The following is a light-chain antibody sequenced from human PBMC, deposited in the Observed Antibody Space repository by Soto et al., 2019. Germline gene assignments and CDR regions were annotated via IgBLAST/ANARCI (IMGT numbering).Light chain of an antibody. J-gene: IGKJ1*01. V-gene: IGKV3-15*01. Sequence: EIVMMQSPATLSVSPGERATLSCRASERVSSDLAWYQQKPGQAPRLLIYGASTRATGIPARFSGSGSGTEFTLTISSLQSEDFALYYCQQYNNWPWTFGQGTKVEIK. CDR2: GAS. CDR3: QQYNNWPWT. CDR1: ERVSSD.